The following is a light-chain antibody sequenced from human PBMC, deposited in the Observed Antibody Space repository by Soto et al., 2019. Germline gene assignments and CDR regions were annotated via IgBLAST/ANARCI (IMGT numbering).Light chain of an antibody. J-gene: IGLJ1*01. CDR1: GSDVGGYNY. CDR2: EVN. V-gene: IGLV2-14*01. Sequence: QSVLTQPASVSGSPGQSITISCTGTGSDVGGYNYVSWYQQHPGKAPKLLIYEVNNRPSGVSNRFSGSKSGNTASLTISGLQAEDEADYYCNSYTSSTTYVFGTGTKV. CDR3: NSYTSSTTYV.